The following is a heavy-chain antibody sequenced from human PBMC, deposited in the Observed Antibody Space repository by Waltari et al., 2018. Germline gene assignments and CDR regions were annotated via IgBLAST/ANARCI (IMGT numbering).Heavy chain of an antibody. V-gene: IGHV4-4*07. CDR3: ASGGAYVDS. CDR2: IYTGGGT. D-gene: IGHD2-2*01. J-gene: IGHJ4*02. Sequence: QVQLQESSPGLLKASETLSLTCTVSGGSINLSYLTWLRQPAGKGLEWIGRIYTGGGTNYNSSLKSRLTISADTSRTQFSLRLTSVTAADTALYYCASGGAYVDSWGQGTLVTVSS. CDR1: GGSINLSY.